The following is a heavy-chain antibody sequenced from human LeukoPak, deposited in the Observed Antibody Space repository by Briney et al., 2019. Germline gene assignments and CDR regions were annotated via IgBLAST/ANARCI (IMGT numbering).Heavy chain of an antibody. J-gene: IGHJ5*02. Sequence: GESLKISCKGSGCSFTSNWIGWVRQMPGKGLEWMGIISPGDSDTRYSPSFQGQVTISADKSINTAYLQWSSLKASDTAMYYCANSFLEGLDPWGQGTLVTVSS. CDR2: ISPGDSDT. CDR1: GCSFTSNW. V-gene: IGHV5-51*01. CDR3: ANSFLEGLDP. D-gene: IGHD2-15*01.